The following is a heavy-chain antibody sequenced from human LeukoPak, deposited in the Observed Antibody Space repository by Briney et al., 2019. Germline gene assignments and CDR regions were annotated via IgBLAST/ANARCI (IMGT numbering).Heavy chain of an antibody. J-gene: IGHJ6*03. D-gene: IGHD5-18*01. CDR3: ARASRGYCYGYSYYYYYMDV. CDR2: INHSGST. V-gene: IGHV4-34*01. Sequence: SETLSLTCAVHGGSFSGYYWSWIRQPPGKGLEWIGEINHSGSTNYNPSLKSRVTISVDTSKNQFSLKLSSVTAAGTAVYYCARASRGYCYGYSYYYYYMDVWGKGTTVTVSS. CDR1: GGSFSGYY.